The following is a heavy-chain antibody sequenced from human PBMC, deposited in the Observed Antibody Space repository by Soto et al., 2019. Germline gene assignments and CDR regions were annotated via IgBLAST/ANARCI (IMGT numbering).Heavy chain of an antibody. D-gene: IGHD6-6*01. J-gene: IGHJ4*02. CDR2: IWYDGSNK. Sequence: QVPLVESGGGVVQPGRSLRLSCAASGFTFSTYGMHWVRQAPGKGLEWVTIIWYDGSNKYYADSVKGRFTISRDNSENTVYLQMDSLRAEDTAVYYCVAGGEAARPHYWGQGTLVAVSS. V-gene: IGHV3-33*01. CDR1: GFTFSTYG. CDR3: VAGGEAARPHY.